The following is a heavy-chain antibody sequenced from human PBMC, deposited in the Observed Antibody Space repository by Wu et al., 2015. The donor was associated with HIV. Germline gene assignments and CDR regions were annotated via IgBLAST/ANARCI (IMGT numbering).Heavy chain of an antibody. Sequence: QVQLVQSGAEVKKPGASVKVSCKASGYTFTGYYMHWVRQAPGQGLEWMGWINPNSGGTNYAQKFQGRVTMTRDTSISTAYMELSRLRSDDTAVYYCAREGVVVGTWEQVYFDYWGQGTLVTVSS. J-gene: IGHJ4*02. CDR2: INPNSGGT. V-gene: IGHV1-2*02. CDR3: AREGVVVGTWEQVYFDY. CDR1: GYTFTGYY. D-gene: IGHD1/OR15-1a*01.